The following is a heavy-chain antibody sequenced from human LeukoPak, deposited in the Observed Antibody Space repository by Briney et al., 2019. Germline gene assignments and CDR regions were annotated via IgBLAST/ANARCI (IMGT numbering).Heavy chain of an antibody. D-gene: IGHD6-6*01. CDR1: GYTFTIDS. V-gene: IGHV1-18*01. CDR3: ARDLTAASSSLSGY. Sequence: ASVKVSCKSSGYTFTIDSITWVPQAPGQGLEWMGWISAYNGITNYAQKLQGRVTMTTDTSTSTAYMELRSLRSDDTAVYYCARDLTAASSSLSGYWGQGTLVTVSS. J-gene: IGHJ4*02. CDR2: ISAYNGIT.